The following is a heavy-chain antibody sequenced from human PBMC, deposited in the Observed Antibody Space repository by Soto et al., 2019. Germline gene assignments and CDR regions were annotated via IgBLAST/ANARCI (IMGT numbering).Heavy chain of an antibody. J-gene: IGHJ4*02. CDR2: IWYDGSNK. V-gene: IGHV3-33*01. CDR3: AREGGGSNYDYVWGSYRPPHFAYY. CDR1: GFTFSSYG. Sequence: GGSLRLSCAASGFTFSSYGMHWVRQAPGKGLEWVAVIWYDGSNKYYADSVKGRFTISRDNSKNTLYLQMNSLRAEDTAVYYCAREGGGSNYDYVWGSYRPPHFAYYWGQGTLVTVSS. D-gene: IGHD3-16*02.